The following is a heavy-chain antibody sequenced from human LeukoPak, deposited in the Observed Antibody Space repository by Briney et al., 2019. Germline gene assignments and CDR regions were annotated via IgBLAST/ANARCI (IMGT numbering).Heavy chain of an antibody. CDR2: VSSSSNTI. CDR1: GFTFSSYS. D-gene: IGHD5-18*01. V-gene: IGHV3-48*01. J-gene: IGHJ4*02. CDR3: ARVGIQLCVDY. Sequence: GGSLRLSCAAFGFTFSSYSMNWVRQAPGKGLEWVSYVSSSSNTIYYADSVKGRFTISRDNAKNSLYLQMNSLGAEDTAVYYCARVGIQLCVDYWGQGTLVTVSS.